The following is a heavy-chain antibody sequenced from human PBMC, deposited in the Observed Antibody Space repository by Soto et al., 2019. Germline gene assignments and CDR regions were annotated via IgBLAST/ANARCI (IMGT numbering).Heavy chain of an antibody. J-gene: IGHJ4*02. CDR1: GFTLSDHY. V-gene: IGHV3-23*01. CDR3: AKDRRAGGNSAFYFDF. D-gene: IGHD3-16*01. Sequence: PGGSLRLSCAGSGFTLSDHYIDWVRQAPGKGLEWVSLISATGGGTYYADSVKGRFTISRDNSHNTLYLQVHSLTAEDTAVYYCAKDRRAGGNSAFYFDFWGQGAQVAVSS. CDR2: ISATGGGT.